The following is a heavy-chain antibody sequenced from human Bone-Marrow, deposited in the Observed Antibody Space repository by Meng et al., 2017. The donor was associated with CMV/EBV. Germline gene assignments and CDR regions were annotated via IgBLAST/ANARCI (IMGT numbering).Heavy chain of an antibody. CDR3: AKDPSDYDFWSGYKRLPLNWFDP. V-gene: IGHV3-23*01. J-gene: IGHJ5*02. D-gene: IGHD3-3*01. CDR1: YA. CDR2: ISGSGGST. Sequence: YAMSWVRQATGKGLEWVSAISGSGGSTYYADSVKGRFTISRDNSKNTLYLQMNSLRAEDTAVYYCAKDPSDYDFWSGYKRLPLNWFDPWGQGTLVTVSS.